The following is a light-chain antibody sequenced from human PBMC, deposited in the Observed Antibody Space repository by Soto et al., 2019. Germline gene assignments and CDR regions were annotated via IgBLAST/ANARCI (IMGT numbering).Light chain of an antibody. Sequence: EIVVTQSPTALSVSPGERVSLSCRASQSVSDDLAWYQQKPGKAPRLVIHGASTRATDFPARFSGSGSGTEFTLTISSLQSEDFGVYFCHQYNTRPQSFGGGTKVDIK. V-gene: IGKV3-15*01. J-gene: IGKJ4*01. CDR2: GAS. CDR3: HQYNTRPQS. CDR1: QSVSDD.